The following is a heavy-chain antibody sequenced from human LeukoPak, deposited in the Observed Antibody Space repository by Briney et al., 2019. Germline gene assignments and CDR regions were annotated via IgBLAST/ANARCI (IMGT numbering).Heavy chain of an antibody. V-gene: IGHV3-30*04. Sequence: TGGSLRLSCAASGLTFSSYVMHWVRQAPGKGLEWLGVISYDGSKKHYADSVKGRFTISRDNSKNTVYLQMNSLRAEDTAVYYCAREPSSYYDSFYFDYWGEGTLVTVSS. CDR2: ISYDGSKK. D-gene: IGHD3-22*01. CDR1: GLTFSSYV. J-gene: IGHJ4*02. CDR3: AREPSSYYDSFYFDY.